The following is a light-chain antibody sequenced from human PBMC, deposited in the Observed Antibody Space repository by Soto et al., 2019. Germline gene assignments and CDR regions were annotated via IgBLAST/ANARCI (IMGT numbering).Light chain of an antibody. Sequence: EIVLTQSPGTLSLSPGERATLSCRASQSVSNNYLAWYQQKPGQAPRLLIYNASKRATGIPVRFSGSGSGTDFTLTISRLEPEDFAVYYCQQYGSSPPWTFGQGTKVDIK. CDR1: QSVSNNY. J-gene: IGKJ1*01. CDR2: NAS. CDR3: QQYGSSPPWT. V-gene: IGKV3-20*01.